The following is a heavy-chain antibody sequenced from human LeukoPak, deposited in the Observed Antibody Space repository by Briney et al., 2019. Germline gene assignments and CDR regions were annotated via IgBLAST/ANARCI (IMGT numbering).Heavy chain of an antibody. J-gene: IGHJ6*03. Sequence: ASVKVSCKASGYTFTSYDINWVRQATGQGLEWMGWMNPNSGNTGYAQKFQGRVTITRNTSISTAYMELSSLRSEDTAVYYCARSYYSYGYKYYYYMDVWGKGTTVTVSS. CDR3: ARSYYSYGYKYYYYMDV. D-gene: IGHD5-18*01. CDR2: MNPNSGNT. CDR1: GYTFTSYD. V-gene: IGHV1-8*03.